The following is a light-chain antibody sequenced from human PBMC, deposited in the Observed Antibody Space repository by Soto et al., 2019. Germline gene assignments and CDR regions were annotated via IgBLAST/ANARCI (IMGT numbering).Light chain of an antibody. V-gene: IGLV2-14*01. CDR1: SSDVGDYNY. CDR2: EVR. Sequence: QSALTQPASVSGSPGQSITISCTGTSSDVGDYNYVSWYQQHPGKAPKLMIYEVRNRPSGVSNRFSGSKSDNTASLTISGLQAEDEADYYCSSYTGSTTAVFGTGTKLTVL. J-gene: IGLJ1*01. CDR3: SSYTGSTTAV.